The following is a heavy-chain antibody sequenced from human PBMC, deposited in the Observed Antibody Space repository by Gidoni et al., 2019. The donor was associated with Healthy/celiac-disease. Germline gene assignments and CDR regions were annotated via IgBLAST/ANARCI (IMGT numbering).Heavy chain of an antibody. CDR2: IYHSGST. Sequence: TCGYYWVWIRQPPGKGLEWIGSIYHSGSTYYNPSLKSRVTISVDTSKNQFSLKLSSVTAADTAVYYCASCYRRGFDYWGQGTLVTVSS. V-gene: IGHV4-38-2*01. CDR1: TCGYY. J-gene: IGHJ4*02. D-gene: IGHD2-2*02. CDR3: ASCYRRGFDY.